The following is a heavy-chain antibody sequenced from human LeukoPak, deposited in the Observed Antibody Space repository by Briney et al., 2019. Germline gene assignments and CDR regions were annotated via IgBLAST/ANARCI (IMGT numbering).Heavy chain of an antibody. CDR2: IRYDGSNK. D-gene: IGHD1-26*01. CDR3: AKDWVGATNYYYYMDV. V-gene: IGHV3-30*02. Sequence: GSLRLSCAASGFTFSSYGMHWVRQAPGKGLEWVAFIRYDGSNKYYADSVKGRFTISRDNSKNTLYLQMNSLRAEDTAVYYCAKDWVGATNYYYYMDVWGKGTTVTVSS. J-gene: IGHJ6*03. CDR1: GFTFSSYG.